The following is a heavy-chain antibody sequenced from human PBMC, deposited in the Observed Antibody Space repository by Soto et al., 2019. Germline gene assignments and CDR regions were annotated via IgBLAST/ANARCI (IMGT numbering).Heavy chain of an antibody. CDR3: ARVADTAMVTGDY. CDR1: GGSISSGGYY. Sequence: KTSETLSLTCTVSGGSISSGGYYWSWIRQHPGKGLEWIGYIYYSGSTYYNPSLKSRVTISVDTSKNQFSLKLSSVTAADTAVYYCARVADTAMVTGDYWGQGTLVTVSS. D-gene: IGHD5-18*01. CDR2: IYYSGST. J-gene: IGHJ4*02. V-gene: IGHV4-31*03.